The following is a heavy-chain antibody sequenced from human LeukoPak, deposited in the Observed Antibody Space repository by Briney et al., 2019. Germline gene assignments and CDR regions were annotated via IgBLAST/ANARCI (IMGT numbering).Heavy chain of an antibody. CDR1: GYTFTSYG. D-gene: IGHD6-6*01. CDR3: ARDFGSSIAARSGLDY. V-gene: IGHV1-18*01. CDR2: ISAYNGNT. Sequence: ASVKVSCKASGYTFTSYGISWVRQAPGQGLEWMGRISAYNGNTNYAQKLQGRVTMTTDTSTSTAYMELRSLRSDDTAVYYCARDFGSSIAARSGLDYWGQGTLVTVSS. J-gene: IGHJ4*02.